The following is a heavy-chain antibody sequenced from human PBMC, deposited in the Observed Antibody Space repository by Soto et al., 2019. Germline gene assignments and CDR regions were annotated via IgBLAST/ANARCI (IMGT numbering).Heavy chain of an antibody. D-gene: IGHD1-1*01. V-gene: IGHV4-34*01. J-gene: IGHJ4*02. CDR2: INHIVST. Sequence: PSETLSLTCAVYGGAFRGYYWTWIRQPPVTGLECIGEINHIVSTNYNPSVKSRFTISVYTSKNHFSLKLTSLTAADTAVYYCAREKITGLFDYWGQGTLVTVSS. CDR1: GGAFRGYY. CDR3: AREKITGLFDY.